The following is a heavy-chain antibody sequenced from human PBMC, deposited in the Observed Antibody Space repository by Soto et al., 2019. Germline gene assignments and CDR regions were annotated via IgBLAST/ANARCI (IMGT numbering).Heavy chain of an antibody. CDR1: GGTFSSYA. Sequence: ASVKVSCKASGGTFSSYAISWVRQAPGQGLEWMGGIIPIFGTANYAQKFQGGVTITADESTSTAYMELSSLRSEDTAVYYCARVDIVVVPAAGYYYYYGMDVWGQGTTVTVSS. D-gene: IGHD2-2*03. J-gene: IGHJ6*02. CDR2: IIPIFGTA. CDR3: ARVDIVVVPAAGYYYYYGMDV. V-gene: IGHV1-69*13.